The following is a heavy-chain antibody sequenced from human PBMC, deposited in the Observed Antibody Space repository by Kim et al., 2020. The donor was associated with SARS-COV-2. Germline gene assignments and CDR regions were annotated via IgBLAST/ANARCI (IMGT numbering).Heavy chain of an antibody. V-gene: IGHV3-9*01. CDR2: ISWTSGSI. D-gene: IGHD3-22*01. Sequence: GGSLRLSCAASGFTFDDYAMHWVRQAPGKGLEWVSGISWTSGSIGYADSVKGRFTISRDNAKNSLYLQMNSLRAEDTALYYCAKDLTHYYDSSGYSYYGMDVWGQGTTVTVSS. J-gene: IGHJ6*02. CDR3: AKDLTHYYDSSGYSYYGMDV. CDR1: GFTFDDYA.